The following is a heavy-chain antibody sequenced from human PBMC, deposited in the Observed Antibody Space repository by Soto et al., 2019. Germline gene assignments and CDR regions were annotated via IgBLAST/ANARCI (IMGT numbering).Heavy chain of an antibody. CDR2: IWYDGSNK. CDR1: GFTFSSYG. CDR3: ARAPGRVGATTASNAFDI. Sequence: PGGSLRLSCAASGFTFSSYGMHWVRQAPGKGLEWVAVIWYDGSNKYYADSVKGRFTISRDNSKNTLYLQMNSLRAEDTAVYYCARAPGRVGATTASNAFDIWGQGTMVTVSS. V-gene: IGHV3-30*19. J-gene: IGHJ3*02. D-gene: IGHD1-26*01.